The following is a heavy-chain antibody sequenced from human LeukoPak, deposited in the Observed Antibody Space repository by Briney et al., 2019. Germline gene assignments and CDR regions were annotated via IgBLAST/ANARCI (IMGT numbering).Heavy chain of an antibody. CDR3: ARVAVWYCSGGSCYPPDY. J-gene: IGHJ4*02. CDR1: GFTFSSYS. V-gene: IGHV3-21*01. CDR2: ISSSSSYI. D-gene: IGHD2-15*01. Sequence: GGSLRLSCAASGFTFSSYSMNWVRQAPGKGLEWLSSISSSSSYIYYADSVKGRFTISRDNAKNSLYLQMNSLRAEDTAVYYCARVAVWYCSGGSCYPPDYWGQGTLVTVSS.